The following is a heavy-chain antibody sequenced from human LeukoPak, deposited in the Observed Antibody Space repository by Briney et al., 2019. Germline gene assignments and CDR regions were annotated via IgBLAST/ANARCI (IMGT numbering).Heavy chain of an antibody. Sequence: GRSLRLSCVASGFTFSTYAMHWVRQAPGKGLEWVALISYDGSNKYYADSVRGRFTISRDNSKNTLFLQMNSLRAEDTAVYYCARDEVMDILTGYSHFDYWGQGTLVTVSS. D-gene: IGHD3-9*01. V-gene: IGHV3-30-3*01. CDR2: ISYDGSNK. J-gene: IGHJ4*02. CDR1: GFTFSTYA. CDR3: ARDEVMDILTGYSHFDY.